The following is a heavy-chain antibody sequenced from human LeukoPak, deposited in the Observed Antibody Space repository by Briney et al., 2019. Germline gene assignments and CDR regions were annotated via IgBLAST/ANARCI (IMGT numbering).Heavy chain of an antibody. CDR2: ISYDGSNK. V-gene: IGHV3-30-3*01. Sequence: QAGGSLRLSCAASGFTFSSYAMHWVRQAPGKGLEWVAVISYDGSNKYYADSVKGRFTISRDNSKNTLYLQMNSLRAEDTAEYYCARGPPYCSSTSCNALFYGMDVWGQGTTVTVSS. D-gene: IGHD2-2*01. CDR3: ARGPPYCSSTSCNALFYGMDV. CDR1: GFTFSSYA. J-gene: IGHJ6*02.